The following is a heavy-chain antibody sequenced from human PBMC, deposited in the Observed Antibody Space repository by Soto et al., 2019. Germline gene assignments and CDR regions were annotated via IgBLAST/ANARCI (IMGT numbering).Heavy chain of an antibody. J-gene: IGHJ6*02. D-gene: IGHD3-3*01. V-gene: IGHV1-69*13. CDR2: IIPIFGTA. CDR3: ARAREYDFWAAGMDV. Sequence: SVKVSCKASGGTFGSYAISWVRQAPGQGLEWMGGIIPIFGTANYAQKFQGRVTITADESTSTAYMELSSLRSEDTAVYYCARAREYDFWAAGMDVWGQGTTVTVSS. CDR1: GGTFGSYA.